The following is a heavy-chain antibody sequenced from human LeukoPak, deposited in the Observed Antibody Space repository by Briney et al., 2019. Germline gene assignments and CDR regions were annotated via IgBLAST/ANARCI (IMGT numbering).Heavy chain of an antibody. CDR1: GFTVSSNY. J-gene: IGHJ3*02. CDR2: IYSGGST. Sequence: GGSLRLSCAASGFTVSSNYMSWVRQAPGKGLEWVSVIYSGGSTYYADSVKGRFTISRDNSKNTLYLQMNSLRAEDTAVYYCARLYDIGAFDIWGQGTMVTVSS. V-gene: IGHV3-66*01. CDR3: ARLYDIGAFDI. D-gene: IGHD3-22*01.